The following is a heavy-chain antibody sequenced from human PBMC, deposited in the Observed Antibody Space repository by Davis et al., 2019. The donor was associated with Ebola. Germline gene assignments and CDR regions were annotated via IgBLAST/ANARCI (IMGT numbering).Heavy chain of an antibody. Sequence: ASVKVSCKASGYTFTNYHMHWVRQAPGQGLEWMGMINPNDGRTIYAQKFQGRVTIIADESTSTAYMELSSLRSEDTAVYYCAGMHGFGEGWPGYWGQGTLLTVSS. V-gene: IGHV1-46*01. J-gene: IGHJ4*02. CDR3: AGMHGFGEGWPGY. CDR1: GYTFTNYH. D-gene: IGHD3-10*01. CDR2: INPNDGRT.